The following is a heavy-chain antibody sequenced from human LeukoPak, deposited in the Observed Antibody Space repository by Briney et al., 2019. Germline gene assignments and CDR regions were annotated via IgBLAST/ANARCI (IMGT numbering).Heavy chain of an antibody. CDR3: ARSYGYGTNFDY. J-gene: IGHJ4*02. CDR2: MYYRGST. V-gene: IGHV4-31*03. Sequence: PSETLLLTCTVSGGHISNRNYSSSWIRQHPGKGLEWIGYMYYRGSTYYNPSLKSRVTISVDTSKNQFSLKLSSVTASYTAVYYCARSYGYGTNFDYWGQGTLVTVSS. CDR1: GGHISNRNYS. D-gene: IGHD5-18*01.